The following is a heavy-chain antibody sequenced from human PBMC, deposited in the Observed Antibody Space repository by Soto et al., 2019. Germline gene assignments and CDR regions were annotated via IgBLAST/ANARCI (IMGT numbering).Heavy chain of an antibody. Sequence: VHPVESGGVLVQPGGSLRLSCTVSGFTFRSYWMHWVRQAPGKGLVWVSRINQDGSDTTYADSVRGRFTISRDNAKDTLYLQMNSLRAEDTAIYYCANLTPWLGAYWGQGALVTVSS. V-gene: IGHV3-74*01. CDR3: ANLTPWLGAY. CDR1: GFTFRSYW. CDR2: INQDGSDT. J-gene: IGHJ4*02. D-gene: IGHD6-19*01.